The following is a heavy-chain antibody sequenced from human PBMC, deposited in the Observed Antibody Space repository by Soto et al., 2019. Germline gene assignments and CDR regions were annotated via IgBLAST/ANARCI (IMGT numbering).Heavy chain of an antibody. J-gene: IGHJ6*02. D-gene: IGHD1-26*01. CDR2: INPSGGST. CDR1: GYTFTSYY. Sequence: ASGKVSCKASGYTFTSYYMHWVRQAPGQGLEWMGIINPSGGSTSYAQKFQGRVTMTRDTSTSTVYMELSSLRSEDTAVYYCARDLNSVGTYYYYGMDVWGQGTTVTVSS. CDR3: ARDLNSVGTYYYYGMDV. V-gene: IGHV1-46*01.